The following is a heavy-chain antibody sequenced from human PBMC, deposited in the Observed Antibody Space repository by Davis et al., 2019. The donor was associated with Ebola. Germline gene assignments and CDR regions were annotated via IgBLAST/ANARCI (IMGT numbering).Heavy chain of an antibody. CDR2: INPNSGDT. J-gene: IGHJ4*02. CDR1: GYTFTGHY. CDR3: ARSYDFWSGDLDS. Sequence: ASVKVSCKASGYTFTGHYIHWVRQAPGEGLEWMGWINPNSGDTKYAQKFQGRVTMTRDTSIRTAYMELSRLRSDDTAVYYCARSYDFWSGDLDSWGQGTLVSVSS. D-gene: IGHD3/OR15-3a*01. V-gene: IGHV1-2*02.